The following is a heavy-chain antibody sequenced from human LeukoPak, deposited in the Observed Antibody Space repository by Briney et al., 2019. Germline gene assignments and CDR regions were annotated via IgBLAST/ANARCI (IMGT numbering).Heavy chain of an antibody. CDR1: GFTFSSYA. Sequence: GGSLRLSCAASGFTFSSYAMSWVRQAPGKGLEWVSAISGSGGSTYYADSVKGRFTISRDNSKNTLYLQMNSLRAEDTAVYYCAKVGKTENYYGSGRFSYYYYMDVWGKGTTVTISS. J-gene: IGHJ6*03. D-gene: IGHD3-10*01. V-gene: IGHV3-23*01. CDR3: AKVGKTENYYGSGRFSYYYYMDV. CDR2: ISGSGGST.